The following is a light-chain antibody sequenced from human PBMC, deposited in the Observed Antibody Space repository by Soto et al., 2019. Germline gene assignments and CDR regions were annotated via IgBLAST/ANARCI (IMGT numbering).Light chain of an antibody. CDR2: GVS. V-gene: IGLV2-14*03. J-gene: IGLJ1*01. CDR3: SSYTTTGTQV. CDR1: TSDVGGFDY. Sequence: QSVLTRPASVSGSPGQSITLSCTGTTSDVGGFDYVSWYQQHPGKAPKLMIFGVSNRPSGVSDRFSGSKSGNTASLTISGLQAEDEADYYCSSYTTTGTQVFGTGTKVTVL.